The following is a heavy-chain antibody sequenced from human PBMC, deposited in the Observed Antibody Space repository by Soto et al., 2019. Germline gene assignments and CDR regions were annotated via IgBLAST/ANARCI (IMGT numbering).Heavy chain of an antibody. J-gene: IGHJ4*02. CDR1: GYTFASYA. Sequence: QVQLVQSGAEVKKPGASVKVSCKASGYTFASYAISWMRQAPGPGLEGMGWISAYNGNTNYAQKLQGRVTMTTATSTSTAYMELRSLRADDAAVNYCARDPPPPAYWGQGTLVTVSS. CDR3: ARDPPPPAY. V-gene: IGHV1-18*01. CDR2: ISAYNGNT.